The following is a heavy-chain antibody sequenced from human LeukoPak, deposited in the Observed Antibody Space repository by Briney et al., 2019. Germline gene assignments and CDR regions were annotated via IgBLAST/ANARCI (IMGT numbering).Heavy chain of an antibody. Sequence: EASVKVSCKASGYTFSNYYIYWVRQAPGQGLEWMGMIYPRDGSTSYAQKFQGRVTVTRDTSTSTVHMELSGLRSEDTAVYYCARDQEGFDYWGQGTLVTVSS. CDR2: IYPRDGST. J-gene: IGHJ4*02. V-gene: IGHV1-46*01. CDR3: ARDQEGFDY. CDR1: GYTFSNYY.